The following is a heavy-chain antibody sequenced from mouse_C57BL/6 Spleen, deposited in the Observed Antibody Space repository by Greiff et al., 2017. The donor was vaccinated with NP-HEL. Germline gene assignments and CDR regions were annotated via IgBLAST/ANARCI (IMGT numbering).Heavy chain of an antibody. CDR1: GYTFTSYW. V-gene: IGHV1-69*01. J-gene: IGHJ2*01. CDR3: ARRYGSLDY. CDR2: IDPSDSYT. Sequence: VQLQQSGAELVMPGASVKLSCKASGYTFTSYWMHWVKQRPGQGLEWIGEIDPSDSYTNYNQKFKGKSTLTVDKSSSTAYMQLSSLTSEDSAVYYCARRYGSLDYWGQGTTLTVSS. D-gene: IGHD1-1*01.